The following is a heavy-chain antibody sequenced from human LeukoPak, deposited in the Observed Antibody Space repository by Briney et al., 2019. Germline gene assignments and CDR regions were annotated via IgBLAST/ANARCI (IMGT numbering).Heavy chain of an antibody. Sequence: SETLSLTCTVSGGSISSYYWSWIRQPPGKGLEWIGYIYYSGSTNYNPSLESRVTISVDTSKNQFSLKLSSVTAADTAVYYCALDSYGSNWFDPWGQGTLVTVSS. D-gene: IGHD5-18*01. CDR3: ALDSYGSNWFDP. V-gene: IGHV4-59*01. J-gene: IGHJ5*02. CDR1: GGSISSYY. CDR2: IYYSGST.